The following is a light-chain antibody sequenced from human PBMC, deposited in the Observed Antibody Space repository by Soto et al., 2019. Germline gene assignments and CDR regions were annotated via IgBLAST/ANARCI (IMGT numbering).Light chain of an antibody. V-gene: IGLV2-11*01. CDR3: CSYAGSYVV. CDR1: SSDVGGYNY. CDR2: DVS. J-gene: IGLJ2*01. Sequence: QSALTQPRSESGSPGQSVTISCTGTSSDVGGYNYVSWYQQHPGKAPKLMIYDVSKRPSGVPDRFSGSKSGNTASLTISGRQAEDEADYYCCSYAGSYVVFGGGTKLTVL.